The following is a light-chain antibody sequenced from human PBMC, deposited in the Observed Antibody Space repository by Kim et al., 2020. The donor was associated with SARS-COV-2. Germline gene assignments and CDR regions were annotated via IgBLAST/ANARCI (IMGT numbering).Light chain of an antibody. CDR1: RSNIGRNP. V-gene: IGLV1-44*01. CDR2: SDD. J-gene: IGLJ2*01. CDR3: AAWDDSLSGLI. Sequence: GQRVTISCSGGRSNIGRNPVNWYQQLPGTAPKPLIYSDDQRPSGVPDRFSGSKSGTAASLAISGLQSEDEADYYCAAWDDSLSGLIFGGGTQLTVL.